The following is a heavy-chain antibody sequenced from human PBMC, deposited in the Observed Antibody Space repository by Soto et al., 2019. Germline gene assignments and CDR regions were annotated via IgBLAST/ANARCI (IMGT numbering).Heavy chain of an antibody. J-gene: IGHJ4*02. V-gene: IGHV4-31*03. D-gene: IGHD2-15*01. Sequence: QVHLQESGPGLVKPSQTLSLSCTVSGVSISSVGYYWSWIRQHTEKGLEWIGHISYSGSTYYNPSLRRRLSISEDSSQNQFSLKLNSATAAHTAVYYCVRLGYCGGVSCGPSDFWGQGIQLTVSS. CDR3: VRLGYCGGVSCGPSDF. CDR1: GVSISSVGYY. CDR2: ISYSGST.